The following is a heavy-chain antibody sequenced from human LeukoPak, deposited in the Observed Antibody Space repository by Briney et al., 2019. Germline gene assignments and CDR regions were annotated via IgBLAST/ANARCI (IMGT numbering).Heavy chain of an antibody. J-gene: IGHJ4*02. Sequence: PGGSLRLSCAASGFTFSSYEMNWVRQAPGKGLEWVSYISSSGSTIYYADSVKGRFTISRDNAKNSLYLQMNSLRAEDTAVYYCARGLLRYSGYDYGFDYWGQGTLVTVSS. D-gene: IGHD5-12*01. V-gene: IGHV3-48*03. CDR3: ARGLLRYSGYDYGFDY. CDR1: GFTFSSYE. CDR2: ISSSGSTI.